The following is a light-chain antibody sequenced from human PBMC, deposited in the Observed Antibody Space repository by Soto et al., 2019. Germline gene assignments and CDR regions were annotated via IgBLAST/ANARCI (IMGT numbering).Light chain of an antibody. CDR1: QSISSW. Sequence: DIQMTQSPSTLSASVGDRVTLTCRASQSISSWLAWYQQKPGKAPKLLIYTASTLESGVPSKFSGSVSGTEFTIPIISQQPYDCATYYCHQYHSYWSFGQGTKVEI. CDR2: TAS. J-gene: IGKJ1*01. V-gene: IGKV1-5*03. CDR3: HQYHSYWS.